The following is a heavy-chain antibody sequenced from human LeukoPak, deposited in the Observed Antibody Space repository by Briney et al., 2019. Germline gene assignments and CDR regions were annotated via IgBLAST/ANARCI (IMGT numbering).Heavy chain of an antibody. D-gene: IGHD4-17*01. CDR1: GFTFSSHS. CDR2: ISSSGYTI. Sequence: GGSLRLSCAASGFTFSSHSMNWVRQAPGKGLEWVSYISSSGYTIYYADSVKGRFTISRDNAKNSLYLQMNSLRAEDTAVYYCARGATVWARMDVWGKGTTVTVSS. CDR3: ARGATVWARMDV. J-gene: IGHJ6*03. V-gene: IGHV3-48*04.